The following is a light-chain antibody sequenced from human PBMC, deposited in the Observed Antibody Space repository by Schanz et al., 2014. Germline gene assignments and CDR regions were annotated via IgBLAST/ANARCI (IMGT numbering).Light chain of an antibody. CDR3: QQRSNWPPFT. Sequence: ETVMTQSPGTLSLSPGERATLSCRASETVTSSNLAWYQQKPGQAPRLLIYGTSNRATGVSDRFSGSGSGTDFTLTISRLEPEDFAVYYCQQRSNWPPFTFGPGTKVDIK. J-gene: IGKJ3*01. CDR1: ETVTSSN. V-gene: IGKV3D-20*02. CDR2: GTS.